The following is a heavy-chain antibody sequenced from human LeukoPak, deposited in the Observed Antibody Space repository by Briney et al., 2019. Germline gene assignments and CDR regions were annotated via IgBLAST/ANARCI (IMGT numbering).Heavy chain of an antibody. Sequence: SETLSLTCTVSGGSISSSSYYWGWLRQPPGKGLEWIGSIYYSGSTYYNPSLKRRVTISVDTSKNQFSLKLSSVTAADTAVYYCAISSIAADGWFDPWGQGTLVTVSS. V-gene: IGHV4-39*07. J-gene: IGHJ5*02. CDR1: GGSISSSSYY. D-gene: IGHD6-6*01. CDR2: IYYSGST. CDR3: AISSIAADGWFDP.